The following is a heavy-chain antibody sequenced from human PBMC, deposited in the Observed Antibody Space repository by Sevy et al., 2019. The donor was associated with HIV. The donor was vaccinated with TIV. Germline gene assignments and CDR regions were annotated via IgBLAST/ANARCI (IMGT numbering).Heavy chain of an antibody. CDR3: ARDRGFGENNWFDP. Sequence: GGSLRLSCAASGFTFSSYEMNWVRQAPGKGLEWVSYISSSGSTIYYADSVKGRFTISRDNAKNSLYLQMNSLRAGDTAVYYCARDRGFGENNWFDPWGQGTLVTVSS. V-gene: IGHV3-48*03. CDR1: GFTFSSYE. D-gene: IGHD3-10*01. J-gene: IGHJ5*02. CDR2: ISSSGSTI.